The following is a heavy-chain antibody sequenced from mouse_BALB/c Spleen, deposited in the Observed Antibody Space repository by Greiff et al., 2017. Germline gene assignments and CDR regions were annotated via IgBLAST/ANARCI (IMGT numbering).Heavy chain of an antibody. Sequence: EVKLMESGGDLVKPGGSLKLSCAASGFTFSSYGMSWVRQTPDKRLEWVATISSGGSYTYYPDSVKGRFTISRDNAKNTLYLQMSSLRSEDTDMYYCARQKGDYAMDYWGQGTSVTVSS. CDR1: GFTFSSYG. CDR2: ISSGGSYT. CDR3: ARQKGDYAMDY. J-gene: IGHJ4*01. V-gene: IGHV5-6*01.